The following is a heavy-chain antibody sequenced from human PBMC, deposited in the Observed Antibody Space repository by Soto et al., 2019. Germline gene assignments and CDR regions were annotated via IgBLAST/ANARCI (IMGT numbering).Heavy chain of an antibody. D-gene: IGHD2-15*01. CDR2: IYHTVNT. J-gene: IGHJ3*02. CDR3: ARLQYTVVTALDI. CDR1: GVSIGSHL. Sequence: NPSETLSLTCSVSGVSIGSHLWSWIRQAPGKGPELVGYIYHTVNTNYNPALKSRVTISMDTSKNQLSLQLSSVTAADTAVYYCARLQYTVVTALDIWGQGTMVTVSS. V-gene: IGHV4-59*11.